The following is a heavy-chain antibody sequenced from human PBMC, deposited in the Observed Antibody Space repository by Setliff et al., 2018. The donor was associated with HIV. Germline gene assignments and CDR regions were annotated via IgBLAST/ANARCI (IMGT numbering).Heavy chain of an antibody. CDR1: GGSIRSHY. Sequence: SETLSLTCTVSGGSIRSHYWSWIRQPPGKGLEWIGYIYDSGSTNYNPSLKSRVTILVDTSKNQFSLKLSSVTAADTAVYYCARGGAFDWLFLDVWGKGTTVTVSS. J-gene: IGHJ6*04. D-gene: IGHD3-9*01. CDR2: IYDSGST. CDR3: ARGGAFDWLFLDV. V-gene: IGHV4-59*11.